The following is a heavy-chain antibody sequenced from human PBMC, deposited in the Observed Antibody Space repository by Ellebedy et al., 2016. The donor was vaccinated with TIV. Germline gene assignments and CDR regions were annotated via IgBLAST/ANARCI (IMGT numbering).Heavy chain of an antibody. CDR1: GFTFSSYA. D-gene: IGHD6-19*01. Sequence: GESLKISCVASGFTFSSYAMSWVRQAPGKGLEWVSHFSDSTYYADSVKGRFTISRDNSKNTLYLQMNSLRAEDTTVYYCARDSGGISLIRGLAGVFDLWGQGTMVTVSS. V-gene: IGHV3-23*01. CDR2: FSDST. J-gene: IGHJ3*01. CDR3: ARDSGGISLIRGLAGVFDL.